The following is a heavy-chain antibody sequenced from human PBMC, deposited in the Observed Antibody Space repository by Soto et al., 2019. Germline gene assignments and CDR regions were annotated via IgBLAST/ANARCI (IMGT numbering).Heavy chain of an antibody. CDR1: SGSISSADYY. CDR2: IYYTGSA. CDR3: ASGGSSNWFDP. V-gene: IGHV4-30-4*01. J-gene: IGHJ5*02. D-gene: IGHD1-26*01. Sequence: VQLQESGPGLVKHSQTLSLTCTVSSGSISSADYYWSWIRQPPGKGLEWIGYIYYTGSAYYNPSXKXXVTMSVDTSKNQFSLKVTSVTAADTAVYYCASGGSSNWFDPWGQGTLVTVSS.